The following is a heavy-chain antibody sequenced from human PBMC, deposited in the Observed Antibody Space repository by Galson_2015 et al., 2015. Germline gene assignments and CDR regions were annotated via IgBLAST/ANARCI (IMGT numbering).Heavy chain of an antibody. CDR3: AGYDFLGGMDV. V-gene: IGHV4-30-2*01. CDR2: IYHSGST. J-gene: IGHJ6*02. D-gene: IGHD3-3*01. CDR1: GGSISSGGYS. Sequence: TLSLTCAVSGGSISSGGYSWSWIRQPPGKGLEWIGYIYHSGSTYYNPSLKSRVTISVDRSKNQFSLKLSSVTAADTAVYYCAGYDFLGGMDVWGQGTTVTVSS.